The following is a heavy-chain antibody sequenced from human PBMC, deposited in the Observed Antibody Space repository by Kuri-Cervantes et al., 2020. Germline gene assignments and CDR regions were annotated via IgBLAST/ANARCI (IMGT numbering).Heavy chain of an antibody. Sequence: ASVKVSCKASGYTFTSYYMHWVRQAPGQGLEWMGWINTNTGNPTYAQGFTGRFVLSLDTSVSTAYLQICSLKAEDTAVYYCARGGITMVRGVIHNWFDPWGQGTLVTVSS. CDR1: GYTFTSYY. J-gene: IGHJ5*02. CDR3: ARGGITMVRGVIHNWFDP. CDR2: INTNTGNP. D-gene: IGHD3-10*01. V-gene: IGHV7-4-1*01.